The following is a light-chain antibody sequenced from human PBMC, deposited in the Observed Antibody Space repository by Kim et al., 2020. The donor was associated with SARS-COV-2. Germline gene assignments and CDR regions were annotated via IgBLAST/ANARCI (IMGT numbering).Light chain of an antibody. J-gene: IGKJ4*01. V-gene: IGKV1-16*01. Sequence: SYYLAWFQQRAGKAPKSLIYDASTLHSGVPSRFSGSGSVTEFTLTITNLQPEDFATYYCQQYNTFPLTFGGGTKVEIK. CDR2: DAS. CDR1: SYY. CDR3: QQYNTFPLT.